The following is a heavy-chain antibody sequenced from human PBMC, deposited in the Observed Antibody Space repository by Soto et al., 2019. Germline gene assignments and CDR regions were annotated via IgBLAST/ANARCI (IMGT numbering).Heavy chain of an antibody. CDR2: INPNTGST. CDR1: GYTFTSYF. D-gene: IGHD1-1*01. Sequence: ASVKVSCKASGYTFTSYFIHWVRQAPGQGLEGMGIINPNTGSTSSTKRFRGGLPIARDTTTSTDYMELSSLGSEDTAVYYSARDTNVALTFHYYGMDVWGQGTTVTSP. V-gene: IGHV1-46*01. J-gene: IGHJ6*02. CDR3: ARDTNVALTFHYYGMDV.